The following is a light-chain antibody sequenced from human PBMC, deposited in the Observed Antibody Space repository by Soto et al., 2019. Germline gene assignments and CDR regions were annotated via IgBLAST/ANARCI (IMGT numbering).Light chain of an antibody. CDR2: ATS. J-gene: IGKJ2*01. V-gene: IGKV3-20*01. CDR3: QQYDDSARYI. Sequence: EMVLTQSPGTLTLSPGERATLSCRASQSLNTMYSAWYQKKPGQAPRLLIYATSTRATGTPDRFSGSGSGTDFTLTFSRLEPEDYAVYYCQQYDDSARYIFGQGTNLEVK. CDR1: QSLNTMY.